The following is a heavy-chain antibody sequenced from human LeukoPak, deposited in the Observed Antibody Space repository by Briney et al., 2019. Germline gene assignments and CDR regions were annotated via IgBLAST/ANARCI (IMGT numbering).Heavy chain of an antibody. V-gene: IGHV3-21*01. CDR3: ARDQPAGHGFPYSFFDS. D-gene: IGHD1-26*01. J-gene: IGHJ4*02. Sequence: GGSLRLSCSASGFTFTTYGMNWVRQAPGKGLEWVSGIGGSGTRTYYADSVKGRFTISRDNAKNSLYLLMESLRVEDTAVYYCARDQPAGHGFPYSFFDSWGQGTLVTVSS. CDR1: GFTFTTYG. CDR2: IGGSGTRT.